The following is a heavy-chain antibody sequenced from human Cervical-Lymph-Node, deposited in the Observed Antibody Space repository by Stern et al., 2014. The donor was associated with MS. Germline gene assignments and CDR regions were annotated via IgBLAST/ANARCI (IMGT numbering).Heavy chain of an antibody. CDR1: AYTITDYY. J-gene: IGHJ4*02. Sequence: VQLLESGAEVKKPGASVKVSCKASAYTITDYYTHWVRQAPGHGLAWMGWSIPNSGGTSSAQKFQGRLTMTRDTSISTAYMELSSLRSDDTAVYYCARGGGYSYSTIDYWGQGTQVTVSS. CDR2: SIPNSGGT. V-gene: IGHV1-2*02. D-gene: IGHD3-10*01. CDR3: ARGGGYSYSTIDY.